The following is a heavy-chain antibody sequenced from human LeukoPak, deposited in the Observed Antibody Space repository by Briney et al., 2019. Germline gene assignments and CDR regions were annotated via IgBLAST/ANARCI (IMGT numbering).Heavy chain of an antibody. Sequence: GGSLRLSCAASGFSFSSYWMGWVRQAPGKGLEWVANIKQDGSEKYYVDSVKGRFTIPRDNAKNSLYLQMNSLRAEDTAVYYCAGDLPITMVRGVKQGWFDPWGQGTLVTVSS. D-gene: IGHD3-10*01. V-gene: IGHV3-7*03. CDR1: GFSFSSYW. CDR3: AGDLPITMVRGVKQGWFDP. J-gene: IGHJ5*02. CDR2: IKQDGSEK.